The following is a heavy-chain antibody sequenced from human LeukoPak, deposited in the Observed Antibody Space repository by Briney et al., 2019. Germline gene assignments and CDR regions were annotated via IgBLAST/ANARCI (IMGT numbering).Heavy chain of an antibody. V-gene: IGHV1-2*02. Sequence: ASVKFSCKASGYRFISNYIQWVRQAPGLGPEWMGWMHPGNGNTRYAEKFQGRVTMTRDTSINTAYMDLSSLRSDDTAVYYCAREGSYCVGGDCYSFDFWGQGTLITVSS. CDR3: AREGSYCVGGDCYSFDF. CDR2: MHPGNGNT. J-gene: IGHJ4*02. CDR1: GYRFISNY. D-gene: IGHD2-21*02.